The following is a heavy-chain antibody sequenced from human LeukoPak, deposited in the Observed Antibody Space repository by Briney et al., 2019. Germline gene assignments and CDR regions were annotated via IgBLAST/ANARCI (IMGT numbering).Heavy chain of an antibody. V-gene: IGHV4-59*04. J-gene: IGHJ4*02. Sequence: SETLSLTCAVPGGSISSYYWSWIRQPPGKGLEWIGYVYYSGSIYYNPSLKSRVTMSVDTSRNQFSLKLSSVTAVDTAVYYCARLGFGYDSSGYYFPFDYWGQGTLVTVSS. CDR3: ARLGFGYDSSGYYFPFDY. CDR2: VYYSGSI. D-gene: IGHD3-22*01. CDR1: GGSISSYY.